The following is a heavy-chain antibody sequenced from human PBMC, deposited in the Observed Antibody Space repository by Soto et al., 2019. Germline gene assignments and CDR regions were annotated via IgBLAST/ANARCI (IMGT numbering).Heavy chain of an antibody. D-gene: IGHD3-3*01. CDR2: ITAYNGKT. CDR3: ARQHNDLWSDSPDFDY. V-gene: IGHV1-18*04. Sequence: QVQLVQSGGEVKKPGASVKVSCKASGYTFSNYGVSWVRQAPGQGLEWMGWITAYNGKTNYAHNFEGRVAMTIDTSTSTAHMELRSLRSDDTAVYYCARQHNDLWSDSPDFDYWGQGTLVTVSA. CDR1: GYTFSNYG. J-gene: IGHJ4*02.